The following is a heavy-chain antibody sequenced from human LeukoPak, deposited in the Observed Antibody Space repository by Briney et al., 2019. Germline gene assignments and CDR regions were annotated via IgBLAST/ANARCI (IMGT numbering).Heavy chain of an antibody. D-gene: IGHD6-6*01. J-gene: IGHJ3*02. CDR2: IYSSGST. CDR1: GGSIRSNY. Sequence: TPSETLSLTCTVSGGSIRSNYWSWIRQPAGKGLEWIGRIYSSGSTNYNPSLKSRVTMSVDTSKNQFSLKLSSVTAADTAVYYCARVTYSSSSMSVDAFDIWGQGTMVTVSS. V-gene: IGHV4-4*07. CDR3: ARVTYSSSSMSVDAFDI.